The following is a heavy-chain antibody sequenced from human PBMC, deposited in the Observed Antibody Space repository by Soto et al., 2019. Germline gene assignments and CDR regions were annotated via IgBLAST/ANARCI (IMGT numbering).Heavy chain of an antibody. CDR2: ISVYNGNT. CDR3: ERNGRIGGHLDH. Sequence: QVQLVQSGAEVKRPGASVKVSCKASGYTFNSYGISWVRQAPGQGLEWMGWISVYNGNTNYAQKVQGRVTMTTDTSTSTAYRELRSLRPDDTAVYYCERNGRIGGHLDHWGQGTVVTGSS. J-gene: IGHJ4*02. V-gene: IGHV1-18*01. D-gene: IGHD2-15*01. CDR1: GYTFNSYG.